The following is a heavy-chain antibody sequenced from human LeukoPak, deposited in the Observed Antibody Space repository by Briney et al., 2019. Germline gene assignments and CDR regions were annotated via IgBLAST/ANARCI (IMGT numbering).Heavy chain of an antibody. Sequence: PGGSLRLSCTASGFTFDVYAKHWPRESRGRARVWVSRIGWNGYNIGYAESVKGRFTMSRDNEKNSLSLQMNSLRVEDTPLYYCAKDMGGGGPLDCWGQGTLVTVSS. CDR2: IGWNGYNI. CDR1: GFTFDVYA. D-gene: IGHD3-16*01. J-gene: IGHJ4*02. CDR3: AKDMGGGGPLDC. V-gene: IGHV3-9*01.